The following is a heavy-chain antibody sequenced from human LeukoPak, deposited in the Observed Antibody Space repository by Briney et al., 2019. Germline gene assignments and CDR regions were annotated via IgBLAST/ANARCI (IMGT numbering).Heavy chain of an antibody. Sequence: GGSLRLSCAVSGFTFSGYGMHWVRLAPGKGLEWVAVISYDGSHKYYADSVQGRFTISRDNSRNTVYLQMNSLRDEDTAIYYCAKDRGSSYTSGSSELDYWGQGTPVTVSS. D-gene: IGHD3-10*01. CDR2: ISYDGSHK. CDR3: AKDRGSSYTSGSSELDY. CDR1: GFTFSGYG. V-gene: IGHV3-30*18. J-gene: IGHJ4*02.